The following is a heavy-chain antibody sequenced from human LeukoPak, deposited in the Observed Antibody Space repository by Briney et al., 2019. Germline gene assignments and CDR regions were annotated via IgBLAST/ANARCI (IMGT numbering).Heavy chain of an antibody. V-gene: IGHV4-39*01. CDR1: GDSINSHSYY. D-gene: IGHD5-24*01. CDR2: VYYDGTS. J-gene: IGHJ4*02. Sequence: SETLSLTCTVSGDSINSHSYYWGWIRQPPGKGLEWIGSVYYDGTSYSNPSLKSRVAVFVDTSRDQFSLDLSFVTAADTALYYCVRHISTNTGYFDSWGQGTLVTVSS. CDR3: VRHISTNTGYFDS.